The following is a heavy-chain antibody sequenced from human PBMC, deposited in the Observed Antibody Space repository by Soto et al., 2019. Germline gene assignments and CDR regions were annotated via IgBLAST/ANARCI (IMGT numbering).Heavy chain of an antibody. Sequence: SETLSLTCTASGSSISSGGYYWSWIRQHPGKGLEWIGYIYYSGSTYYNPSLKSRVTISVDTSKNQFSLKLSSVTAADTAVYYCASALDSSSGSADNWFDPLGQGTLVTVSS. V-gene: IGHV4-31*03. D-gene: IGHD6-13*01. J-gene: IGHJ5*02. CDR2: IYYSGST. CDR3: ASALDSSSGSADNWFDP. CDR1: GSSISSGGYY.